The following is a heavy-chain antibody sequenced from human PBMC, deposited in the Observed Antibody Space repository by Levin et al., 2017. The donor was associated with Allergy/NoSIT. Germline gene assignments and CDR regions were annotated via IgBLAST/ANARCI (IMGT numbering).Heavy chain of an antibody. V-gene: IGHV5-51*01. Sequence: RASVKVSCKGSGYSFSTYWIGWVRQMPGKGLEWMGIIYPGDSDTTYSPSFQGQVTISVDKSISTAYLQWSSLKASDTAIYYCARRTSGFDYWGQGTLVTVSS. J-gene: IGHJ4*02. CDR2: IYPGDSDT. D-gene: IGHD1-14*01. CDR1: GYSFSTYW. CDR3: ARRTSGFDY.